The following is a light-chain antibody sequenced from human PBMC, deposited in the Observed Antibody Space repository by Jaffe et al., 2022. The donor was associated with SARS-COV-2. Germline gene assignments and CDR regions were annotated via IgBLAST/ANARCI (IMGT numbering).Light chain of an antibody. CDR2: GAS. J-gene: IGKJ4*01. CDR1: QSIGKY. Sequence: DIQMTQSPSSLSASVGDRVTISCRASQSIGKYLIWYQQKPGKAPKLLIYGASTLLTGVPSRFSGTGSGTDFTLTISSLQPEDFATYYCQQSDSTPLTFGGGTKVDIK. CDR3: QQSDSTPLT. V-gene: IGKV1-39*01.